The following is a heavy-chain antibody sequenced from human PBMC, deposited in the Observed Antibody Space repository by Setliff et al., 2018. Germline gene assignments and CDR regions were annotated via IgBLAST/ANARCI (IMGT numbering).Heavy chain of an antibody. CDR2: ISGSGDGDKT. Sequence: PGESLKISCTAPGFKFDDHGMSWVRQTPRKGLEWVSAISGSGDGDKTHYADSAKGRFTISRDNSKNTLYLKMNSLRAEDTAVYYCAKRMAGTLDYWGQGTLVTVSS. J-gene: IGHJ4*02. CDR1: GFKFDDHG. V-gene: IGHV3-23*01. D-gene: IGHD6-19*01. CDR3: AKRMAGTLDY.